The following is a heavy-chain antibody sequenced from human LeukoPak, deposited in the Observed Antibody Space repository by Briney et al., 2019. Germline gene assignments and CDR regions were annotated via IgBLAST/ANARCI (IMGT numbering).Heavy chain of an antibody. CDR3: ARGRNYGSGSFPFDY. CDR2: INHSGST. V-gene: IGHV4-30-2*01. CDR1: GGSISSGGYS. Sequence: PSETLSLTCAVSGGSISSGGYSWSWIRQPPGKGLEWIGYINHSGSTNYNPSLKSRVTISVDTSKNQFSLKLSSVTAADTAVYYCARGRNYGSGSFPFDYWGQGTLVTVSS. J-gene: IGHJ4*02. D-gene: IGHD3-10*01.